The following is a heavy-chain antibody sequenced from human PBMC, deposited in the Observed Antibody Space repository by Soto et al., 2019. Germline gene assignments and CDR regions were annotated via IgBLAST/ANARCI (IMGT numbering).Heavy chain of an antibody. CDR1: GFTFSSYG. CDR3: ARETDYNYYFDY. V-gene: IGHV3-33*01. CDR2: IWYDGSNK. D-gene: IGHD4-4*01. Sequence: PGGSLRLSCAASGFTFSSYGMHWVRQAPGKGLEWVAVIWYDGSNKYYADSVKGRFTISRDNSKNTLYLQMNSLRAEDTAVYYCARETDYNYYFDYWGQGTLVTVSS. J-gene: IGHJ4*02.